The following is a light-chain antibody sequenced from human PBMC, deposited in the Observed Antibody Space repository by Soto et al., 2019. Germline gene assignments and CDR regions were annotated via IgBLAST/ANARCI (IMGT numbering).Light chain of an antibody. CDR2: DAS. CDR3: QQRSNWRFT. Sequence: EIVLTQSPATLSLSPGERATLSCRASQSVSSYLAWYQQKPGQAPRLLIYDASNRATGIPARFSGGESGTDFTLTISSLEPDDFALYYCQQRSNWRFTFGPGTRVDIK. V-gene: IGKV3-11*01. CDR1: QSVSSY. J-gene: IGKJ3*01.